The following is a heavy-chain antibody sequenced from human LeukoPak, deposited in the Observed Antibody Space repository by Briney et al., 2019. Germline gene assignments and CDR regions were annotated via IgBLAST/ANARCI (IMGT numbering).Heavy chain of an antibody. V-gene: IGHV1-2*02. D-gene: IGHD3-10*01. J-gene: IGHJ5*02. CDR1: GYTFTGYY. CDR3: ARGHEYYYGRNYNWFDP. CDR2: INPNSGGK. Sequence: SVKVSCKASGYTFTGYYMHWVRQPPGQGREWMGCINPNSGGKNYAQKFQGRVTMTRDTSISTAYMELSRLRSDDTAVYYCARGHEYYYGRNYNWFDPWGQGTLVTVSS.